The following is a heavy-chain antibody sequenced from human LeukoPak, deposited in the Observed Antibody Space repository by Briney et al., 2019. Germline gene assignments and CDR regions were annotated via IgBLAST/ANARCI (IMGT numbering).Heavy chain of an antibody. D-gene: IGHD2-2*02. CDR1: GGSISSTGYY. Sequence: SETLSLTCSVSGGSISSTGYYWRWIRQPPGKGLEWIGYIYHSGSTYYNPSLKSRVTVSIDRSKNQFSLKLTSVTAADTAVYYCAREYCSSTSCYRAHIDSWGQGTLVTVSS. CDR3: AREYCSSTSCYRAHIDS. J-gene: IGHJ4*02. CDR2: IYHSGST. V-gene: IGHV4-30-2*01.